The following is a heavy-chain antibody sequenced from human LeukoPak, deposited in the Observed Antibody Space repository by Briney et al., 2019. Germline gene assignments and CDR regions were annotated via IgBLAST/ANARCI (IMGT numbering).Heavy chain of an antibody. CDR2: IYSGGST. D-gene: IGHD3-9*01. CDR3: ARVGYYDILTGYYNSDLFDP. J-gene: IGHJ5*02. V-gene: IGHV3-66*01. CDR1: GFTVSSNY. Sequence: PGGSLRLSCAASGFTVSSNYMSWVRQAPGKGLEWVSVIYSGGSTYYADSVKGRFTISRDNSKNTLYLQMNSLRAEDTAVYYCARVGYYDILTGYYNSDLFDPWGQGTLVTVSS.